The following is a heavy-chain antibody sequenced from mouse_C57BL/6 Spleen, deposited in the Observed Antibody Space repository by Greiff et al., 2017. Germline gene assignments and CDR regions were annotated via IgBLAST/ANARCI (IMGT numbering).Heavy chain of an antibody. D-gene: IGHD3-1*01. CDR2: IYPGDGDS. CDR1: GYAFSSYW. V-gene: IGHV1-80*01. J-gene: IGHJ4*01. Sequence: VMLVEPGAELVKPGASVKISCKASGYAFSSYWMNWVKQRPGQGLEWIGQIYPGDGDSNYNGKFKGKATLTADKSSSTAYMQLSSLTSEDSAVYFCARSGTGDYAMDYWGQGTSVTVSS. CDR3: ARSGTGDYAMDY.